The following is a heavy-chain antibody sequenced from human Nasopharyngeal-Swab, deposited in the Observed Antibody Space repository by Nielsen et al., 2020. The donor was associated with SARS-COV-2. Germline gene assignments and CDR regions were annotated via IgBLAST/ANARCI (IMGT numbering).Heavy chain of an antibody. J-gene: IGHJ4*02. CDR1: GYTFTSYG. V-gene: IGHV1-18*01. CDR3: ARGVRLFGELFHYFDY. Sequence: ASVKVSCKASGYTFTSYGISWVRQAPGQGLEWMGWISAYNGNTNYAQKLQGRVTMTTDTSTSTAYMELRSLRSDDTAVYYCARGVRLFGELFHYFDYWGQGTLVTVSS. D-gene: IGHD3-10*02. CDR2: ISAYNGNT.